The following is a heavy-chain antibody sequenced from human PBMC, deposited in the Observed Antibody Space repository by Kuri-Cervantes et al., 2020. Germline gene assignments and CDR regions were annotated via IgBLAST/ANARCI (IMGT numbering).Heavy chain of an antibody. J-gene: IGHJ4*02. CDR3: ARRSGGSPNDY. D-gene: IGHD2-15*01. V-gene: IGHV1-69*05. CDR1: GGTFSSYA. Sequence: SVKVSCKASGGTFSSYAISWVRQAPGQGLEWMGGIIPIFGTANYAQKFQGWVTMTTDTSTSTAYMELRSLRSDDTAVYYCARRSGGSPNDYWGQGTLVTVSS. CDR2: IIPIFGTA.